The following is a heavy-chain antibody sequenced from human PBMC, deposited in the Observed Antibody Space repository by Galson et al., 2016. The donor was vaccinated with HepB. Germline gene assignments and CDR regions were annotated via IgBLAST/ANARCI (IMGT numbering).Heavy chain of an antibody. V-gene: IGHV1-3*01. Sequence: SVKVSCKASGFKLTSYVFQWVRQAPGQRLEWMGWINAGNGNTKYSQKLQGRVTITRDISTSTAYMELSSLSPEDTAVYYCARGFRGWYYTMDVWGQGTTVTVAS. CDR1: GFKLTSYV. D-gene: IGHD1-26*01. CDR3: ARGFRGWYYTMDV. CDR2: INAGNGNT. J-gene: IGHJ6*03.